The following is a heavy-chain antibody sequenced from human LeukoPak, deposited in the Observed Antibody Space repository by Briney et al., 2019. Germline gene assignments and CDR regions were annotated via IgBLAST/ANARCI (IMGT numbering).Heavy chain of an antibody. V-gene: IGHV4-59*08. CDR2: IYYSGST. Sequence: PSETLSLTCTVSGGSISSYYWSWIRQPPGKGLEWIGYIYYSGSTNYNPSLKSRVTISVDTSKNQFSLKLSSVTAADTAVYYCVRFLEWSSFDYWGQGTLVTVSS. CDR3: VRFLEWSSFDY. D-gene: IGHD3-3*01. CDR1: GGSISSYY. J-gene: IGHJ4*02.